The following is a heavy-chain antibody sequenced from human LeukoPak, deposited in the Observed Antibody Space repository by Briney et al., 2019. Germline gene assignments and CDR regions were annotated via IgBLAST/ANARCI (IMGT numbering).Heavy chain of an antibody. CDR3: ARVGVIAVAGTNYYYGMDV. CDR1: GFTVSSNH. Sequence: GGSLRLSCAASGFTVSSNHMSWVRQAPGKGLEWVSVIYSGGSTYYADSVKGRFTISRDNSKNTLYLQMNSLRAEDTAVYYCARVGVIAVAGTNYYYGMDVWGQGTTVTVSS. D-gene: IGHD6-19*01. V-gene: IGHV3-53*01. J-gene: IGHJ6*02. CDR2: IYSGGST.